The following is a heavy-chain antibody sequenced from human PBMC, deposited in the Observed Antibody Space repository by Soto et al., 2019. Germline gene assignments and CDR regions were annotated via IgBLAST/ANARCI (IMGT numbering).Heavy chain of an antibody. J-gene: IGHJ6*02. D-gene: IGHD3-3*01. CDR2: ISGSGGST. CDR1: GFTFSSYA. Sequence: GGSLRLSCAASGFTFSSYAMSWVRQAPGKGLEWVSAISGSGGSTYYADSVKGRFTISRDNSKNTLYLQMNSLRAEDTAVYYCAQKVGRNYDFWSGYYYYYYYYGMDVWGQGTTVTVSS. CDR3: AQKVGRNYDFWSGYYYYYYYYGMDV. V-gene: IGHV3-23*01.